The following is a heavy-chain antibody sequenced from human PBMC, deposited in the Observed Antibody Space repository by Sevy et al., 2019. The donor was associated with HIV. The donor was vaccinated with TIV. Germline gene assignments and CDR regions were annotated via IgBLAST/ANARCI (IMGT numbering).Heavy chain of an antibody. V-gene: IGHV3-74*01. J-gene: IGHJ4*02. Sequence: GGSLRLSCAASGFTFSSYWMHWVRQAPGKGLGWVSGISADGSRTVYEDSVKGRFTISRDNAKNTLYLQMNSLRAEDTAVYYCARDFTDNGWGQGTLVTVSS. D-gene: IGHD2-8*01. CDR2: ISADGSRT. CDR3: ARDFTDNG. CDR1: GFTFSSYW.